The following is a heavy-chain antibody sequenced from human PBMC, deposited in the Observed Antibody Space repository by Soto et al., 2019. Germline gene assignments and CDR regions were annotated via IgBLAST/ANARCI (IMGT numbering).Heavy chain of an antibody. CDR3: ARGIFVVPAAIGYMDV. Sequence: GGSLRLSCAASGFTFSSYSMNWVRQAPGKGLEWVSSISSSSYIYYADSVKGRFTISRDNAKNSLYLQMNSLRAEDTAVYYCARGIFVVPAAIGYMDVWGKGTTVTVSS. D-gene: IGHD2-2*02. V-gene: IGHV3-21*01. J-gene: IGHJ6*03. CDR2: ISSSSYI. CDR1: GFTFSSYS.